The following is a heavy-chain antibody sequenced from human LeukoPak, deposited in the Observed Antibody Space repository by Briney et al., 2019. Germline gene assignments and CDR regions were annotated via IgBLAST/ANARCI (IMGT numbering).Heavy chain of an antibody. CDR1: GYSFTTYW. CDR3: ARLEADYGPGY. Sequence: GESLKISCKGSGYSFTTYWLGWVRQMPGKGLEWMGIIYPGDSDTRYSPSFQGQVTISADKSITTAYLQWSSLKASDTAMYYCARLEADYGPGYWGQGTLVTVSS. D-gene: IGHD4/OR15-4a*01. J-gene: IGHJ4*02. CDR2: IYPGDSDT. V-gene: IGHV5-51*01.